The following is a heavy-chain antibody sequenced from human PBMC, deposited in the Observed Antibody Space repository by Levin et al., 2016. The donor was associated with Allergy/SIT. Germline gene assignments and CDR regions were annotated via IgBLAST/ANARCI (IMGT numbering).Heavy chain of an antibody. J-gene: IGHJ4*02. V-gene: IGHV1-69*01. CDR3: ARSEAGSLTIFGVVIQSYFDY. D-gene: IGHD3-3*01. Sequence: WVRQAPGQGLEWMGGIIPIFGTANYAQKFQGRVTITADESTSTAYMELSSLRSEDTAVYYCARSEAGSLTIFGVVIQSYFDYWGQGTLVTVSS. CDR2: IIPIFGTA.